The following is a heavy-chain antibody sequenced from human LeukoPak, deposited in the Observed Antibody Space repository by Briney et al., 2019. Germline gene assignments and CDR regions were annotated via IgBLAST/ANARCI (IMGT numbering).Heavy chain of an antibody. J-gene: IGHJ4*02. CDR2: IIPILGIA. CDR1: GGTFSSYA. CDR3: AFHLPYYYDSSGYGSY. D-gene: IGHD3-22*01. Sequence: GASVKVSCKASGGTFSSYAISWVRQAPGQGLEWMGRIIPILGIANYAQKFQGRVTITADKSTSTAYMELSSLRSEDTAVYYCAFHLPYYYDSSGYGSYWGQGTLVTVSS. V-gene: IGHV1-69*04.